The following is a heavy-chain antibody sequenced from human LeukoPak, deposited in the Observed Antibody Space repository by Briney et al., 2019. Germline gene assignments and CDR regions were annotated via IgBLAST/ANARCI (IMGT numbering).Heavy chain of an antibody. D-gene: IGHD6-19*01. CDR2: ISSSSSYI. Sequence: GGSLRLSCAASGFTFSSYSMNWVRQAPGKGLEWVSSISSSSSYIYYADSVKGRFTISRDNSKNTLYLQMNSLRAEDTAVYYCARVSMYSSGWYWGYFDYWGQGTLVTVSS. J-gene: IGHJ4*02. CDR1: GFTFSSYS. CDR3: ARVSMYSSGWYWGYFDY. V-gene: IGHV3-21*01.